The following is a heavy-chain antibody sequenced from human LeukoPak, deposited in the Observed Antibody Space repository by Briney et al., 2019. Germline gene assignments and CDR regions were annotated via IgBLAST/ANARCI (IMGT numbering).Heavy chain of an antibody. V-gene: IGHV1-3*01. CDR1: GYTFTSYA. CDR3: ARGTSPRYCSGGSCYYFDY. Sequence: GASVKVSCKASGYTFTSYAMHWVRQAPGQRLEWMGWINAGNGNTKYSQKFQGRVTITRDTSASTAYMELSSLRSEDTAVYYCARGTSPRYCSGGSCYYFDYWGQGTLVTVSS. D-gene: IGHD2-15*01. J-gene: IGHJ4*02. CDR2: INAGNGNT.